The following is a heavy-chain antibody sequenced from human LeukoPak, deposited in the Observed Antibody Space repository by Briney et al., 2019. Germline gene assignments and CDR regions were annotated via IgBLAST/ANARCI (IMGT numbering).Heavy chain of an antibody. CDR2: VYHTGGT. Sequence: SETLSLTCTVSGGSITTYYWTWIRQPPGKGLGWMGYVYHTGGTNYNPSLKSRATISVDMSKNQFSLKLNSVIAADTAVYYCARHRGSSPRDAFDIWGRGTMVTVSS. CDR1: GGSITTYY. CDR3: ARHRGSSPRDAFDI. J-gene: IGHJ3*02. V-gene: IGHV4-59*08. D-gene: IGHD1-26*01.